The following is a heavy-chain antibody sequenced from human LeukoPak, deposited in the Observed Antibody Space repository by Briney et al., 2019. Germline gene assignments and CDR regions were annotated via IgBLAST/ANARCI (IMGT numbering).Heavy chain of an antibody. CDR1: GFTFSSYE. CDR3: AKDRGDLRYYYDSSGSSPGYYFDY. CDR2: ISSSGSTI. D-gene: IGHD3-22*01. J-gene: IGHJ4*02. V-gene: IGHV3-48*03. Sequence: GGSLRLSCAASGFTFSSYEMNWVRQAPGKGLEWVSYISSSGSTIYYADSVKGRFTISRDNAKNSLYLQMNSLRAEDTAVYYCAKDRGDLRYYYDSSGSSPGYYFDYWGQGTLVTVSS.